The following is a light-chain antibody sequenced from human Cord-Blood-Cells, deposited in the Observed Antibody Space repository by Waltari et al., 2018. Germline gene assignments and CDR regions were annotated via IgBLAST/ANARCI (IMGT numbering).Light chain of an antibody. J-gene: IGLJ3*02. CDR2: RNN. V-gene: IGLV1-47*01. Sequence: QSVLTQPPSASGTPGQRVTISCSGSSSNIGSNYVYWYQQLPGTAPKLLTYRNNQRPSGAPHRFSGSKSSTSATLAISGLRCEDEADSYCAAWDDSLSGGVYGGGTKLTVL. CDR3: AAWDDSLSGGV. CDR1: SSNIGSNY.